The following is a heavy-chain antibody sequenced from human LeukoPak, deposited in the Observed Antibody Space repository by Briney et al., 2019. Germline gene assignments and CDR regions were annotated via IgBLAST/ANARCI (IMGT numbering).Heavy chain of an antibody. CDR2: LNPNTGHA. D-gene: IGHD5-24*01. CDR1: AYDFTGYH. V-gene: IGHV1-2*06. CDR3: AKDRDGADRIIL. Sequence: ASVKVSCKVVAYDFTGYHIHWVRQAPGQGPEWMGRLNPNTGHAVYAFKFQGRVTITRDTSSSTAYMEVTRLTSDDTALYYCAKDRDGADRIILWGQGTLVTLSS. J-gene: IGHJ4*02.